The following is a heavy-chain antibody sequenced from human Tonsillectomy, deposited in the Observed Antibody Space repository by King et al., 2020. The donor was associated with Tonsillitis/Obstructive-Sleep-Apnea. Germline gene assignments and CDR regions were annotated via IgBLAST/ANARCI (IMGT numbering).Heavy chain of an antibody. J-gene: IGHJ4*02. Sequence: VQLVESGEGLVQPGGSLRLSCAASGFAFSAYAMSWVRQAPGKGLEWVSSIGGGGGRTYYADSVKGRFTISRDNSKNTLYLQMNSLRAEDTAVYYCAKGFCSRPSCYPSDYWGQGTLVTVSS. CDR2: IGGGGGRT. D-gene: IGHD2-2*01. CDR1: GFAFSAYA. V-gene: IGHV3-23*04. CDR3: AKGFCSRPSCYPSDY.